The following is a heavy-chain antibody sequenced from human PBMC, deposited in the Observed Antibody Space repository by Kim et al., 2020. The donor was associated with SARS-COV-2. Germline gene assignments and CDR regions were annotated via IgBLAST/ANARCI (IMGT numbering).Heavy chain of an antibody. Sequence: GGSLRLSCAASGFIFSGYGLNWVRQAPGRGLEWISYISSGSSTISYADSVKGRFAISRDNAKNSLYLQMNSLRDEDTAVYYCTTVAITRGFDSWGQGTLVTVSS. CDR2: ISSGSSTI. CDR1: GFIFSGYG. J-gene: IGHJ5*01. V-gene: IGHV3-48*02. CDR3: TTVAITRGFDS.